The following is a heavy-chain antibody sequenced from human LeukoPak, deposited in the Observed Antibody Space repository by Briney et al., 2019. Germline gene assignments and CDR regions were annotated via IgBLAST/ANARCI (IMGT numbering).Heavy chain of an antibody. CDR1: GFTFSSYW. V-gene: IGHV3-74*01. CDR2: INSDGSST. J-gene: IGHJ4*02. D-gene: IGHD3-10*01. Sequence: GGSLRLSSAAPGFTFSSYWMHWVRQAPGKGLVWVSRINSDGSSTNYADSVKGRFTISRDNAKNTLHLQMNSLRAEDTAVYYCARGARGSGTASDYWGQGTLVTVSS. CDR3: ARGARGSGTASDY.